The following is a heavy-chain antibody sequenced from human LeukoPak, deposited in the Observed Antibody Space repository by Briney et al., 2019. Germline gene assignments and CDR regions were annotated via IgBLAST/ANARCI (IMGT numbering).Heavy chain of an antibody. D-gene: IGHD1-14*01. CDR2: IYYSGST. CDR1: GSSISSYY. J-gene: IGHJ4*02. Sequence: SETLSLTCTVSGSSISSYYWSWIRQPPGKGLEWIGYIYYSGSTNYNPSLKSRVTISVDTSKNQFSLKLSSVTAADTAVYYCAREHHYYFDYWGQGTLVTVSS. V-gene: IGHV4-59*01. CDR3: AREHHYYFDY.